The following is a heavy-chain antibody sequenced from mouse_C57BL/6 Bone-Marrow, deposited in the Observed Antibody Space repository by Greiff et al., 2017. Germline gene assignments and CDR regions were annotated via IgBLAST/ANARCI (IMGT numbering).Heavy chain of an antibody. CDR3: ARSYDYDDYAMDC. CDR2: MHPNGGSP. J-gene: IGHJ4*01. V-gene: IGHV1-64*01. D-gene: IGHD2-4*01. CDR1: GYTFTNYW. Sequence: VQLQQPGAELVKPGASVKLSCKASGYTFTNYWMHWVKQRPGQGLEWIGMMHPNGGSPDYNEKFKSEATLSVDTSSRTAYMELSSLTSEDSAVYYCARSYDYDDYAMDCWGQGTSVTVTS.